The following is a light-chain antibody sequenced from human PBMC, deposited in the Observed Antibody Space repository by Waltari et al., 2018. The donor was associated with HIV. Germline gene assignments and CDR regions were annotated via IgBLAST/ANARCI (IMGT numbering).Light chain of an antibody. J-gene: IGKJ2*01. V-gene: IGKV1-5*03. CDR1: QTISSR. Sequence: DIQMTQSPSTLSASVGTRVTITCRASQTISSRLAWYQQKPGKAPRLHMSKASTLESGVPSTFSGSGSGTQFTLTISSLQPDDFATYYCQQYYSDPYTFGQGTKLEIK. CDR3: QQYYSDPYT. CDR2: KAS.